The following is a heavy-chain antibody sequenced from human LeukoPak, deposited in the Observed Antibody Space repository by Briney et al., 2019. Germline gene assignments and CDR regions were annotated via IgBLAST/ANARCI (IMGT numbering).Heavy chain of an antibody. D-gene: IGHD6-13*01. V-gene: IGHV3-11*05. CDR3: ARDLGSSYWFDP. CDR1: GFTFSDYY. Sequence: GGSLRLSCAASGFTFSDYYMSWIRQAPGKGLEWVSYISSSSSYTNYADSVKGRFTISRDNAKNSLYLQMNSLRAEDTAVYYCARDLGSSYWFDPWGQGTLVTVSS. CDR2: ISSSSSYT. J-gene: IGHJ5*02.